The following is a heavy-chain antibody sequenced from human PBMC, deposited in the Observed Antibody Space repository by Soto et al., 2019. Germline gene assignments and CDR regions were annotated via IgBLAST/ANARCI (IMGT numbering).Heavy chain of an antibody. CDR3: ATQGRNTCIVVGRHYATHF. V-gene: IGHV4-39*01. J-gene: IGHJ6*02. CDR2: IDDWGRT. Sequence: SETLSLTCAVSSGTVSVKSHYWAWLRPAPGKGLEWIGWIDDWGRTYHMESLNSPPTIYVDTARNHFSLKRNSVAAPDTAVYCCATQGRNTCIVVGRHYATHFWGQGPAVPGS. D-gene: IGHD1-26*01. CDR1: SGTVSVKSHY.